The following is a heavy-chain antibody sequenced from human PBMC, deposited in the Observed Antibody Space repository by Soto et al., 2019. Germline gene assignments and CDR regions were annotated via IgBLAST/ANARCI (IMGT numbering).Heavy chain of an antibody. Sequence: ETLSLTCAVYGGSFSGYYWSWIRQPPGKGLEWIGEINHSGSTNYNPSLKSRVTISVDTSKNQFSLKLSSVTAADTAVYYCAGCYYGSGSYPMGFDPWGQGTLVTVSS. V-gene: IGHV4-34*01. J-gene: IGHJ5*02. CDR1: GGSFSGYY. CDR3: AGCYYGSGSYPMGFDP. CDR2: INHSGST. D-gene: IGHD3-10*01.